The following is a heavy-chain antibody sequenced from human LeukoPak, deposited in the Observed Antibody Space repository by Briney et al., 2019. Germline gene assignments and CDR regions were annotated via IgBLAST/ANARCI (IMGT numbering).Heavy chain of an antibody. V-gene: IGHV4-59*08. D-gene: IGHD1-14*01. CDR3: ARSPRGGTKTYFDY. CDR1: GGSINNYY. Sequence: SETLSLTCIVSGGSINNYYWSWIRQPPGKGLEWIGEVSFSGSTNYNPSLTSRVTISADTSKNQFSLKLSSVTAADTAVYYCARSPRGGTKTYFDYWGQGTLVTVSP. CDR2: VSFSGST. J-gene: IGHJ4*02.